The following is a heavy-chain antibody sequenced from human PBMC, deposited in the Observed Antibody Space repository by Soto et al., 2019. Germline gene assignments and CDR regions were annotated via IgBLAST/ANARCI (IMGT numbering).Heavy chain of an antibody. V-gene: IGHV3-30-3*01. CDR3: ARDLSSSLNIPFDP. CDR2: ISYDGSNK. CDR1: GFTFSSYA. D-gene: IGHD6-13*01. Sequence: QVQLVESGGGVVQPGRSLRLSCAASGFTFSSYAMHWVRQAPGKGLEWVAVISYDGSNKYYADSVKGRFTISRDNSKNTLYLQMNSLRAEDTAVYYCARDLSSSLNIPFDPWGQGTLVTVSS. J-gene: IGHJ5*02.